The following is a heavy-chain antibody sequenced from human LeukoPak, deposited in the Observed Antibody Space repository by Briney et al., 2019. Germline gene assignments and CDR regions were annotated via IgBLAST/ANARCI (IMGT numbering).Heavy chain of an antibody. J-gene: IGHJ6*03. D-gene: IGHD6-13*01. CDR3: ARDTLASSSWYTYYYYYMDV. CDR1: GGSISSSNW. V-gene: IGHV4-4*02. CDR2: IYHSGST. Sequence: PSETLSLTCAVSGGSISSSNWWSWVRQPPGKGLEWIGEIYHSGSTNYNPSLKSRVTISVDTSKNQFSLKLSSVTAADTAVYYCARDTLASSSWYTYYYYYMDVWGKGTTVTVSS.